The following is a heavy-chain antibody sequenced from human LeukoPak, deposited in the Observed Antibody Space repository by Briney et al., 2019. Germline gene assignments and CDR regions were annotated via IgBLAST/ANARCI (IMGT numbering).Heavy chain of an antibody. CDR1: GYTFTNYG. CDR2: INTNTGNP. CDR3: ARDKYQLPYEIDY. V-gene: IGHV7-4-1*02. J-gene: IGHJ4*02. D-gene: IGHD2-2*01. Sequence: GASVKVPCKASGYTFTNYGMNWVRQAPGQGLEWMGWINTNTGNPTYAQGFTGRLVFSLDTSVSTAYLQISSLRAEDTALYYCARDKYQLPYEIDYWGQGTLVTVSS.